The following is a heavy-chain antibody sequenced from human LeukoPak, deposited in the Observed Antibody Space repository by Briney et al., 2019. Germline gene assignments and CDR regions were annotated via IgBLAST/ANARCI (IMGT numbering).Heavy chain of an antibody. CDR3: VVGGDISSFDY. D-gene: IGHD3-9*01. CDR1: GGSISSGGYS. Sequence: PSETLSLSCAVSGGSISSGGYSWGWIRQPPGKGLEWFGYIYYSGSTYYNPSLKSRVTISVDRSKNQFYLKLSSVTAADTTVYYCVVGGDISSFDYWGQGTMVTVSS. J-gene: IGHJ4*02. V-gene: IGHV4-30-2*01. CDR2: IYYSGST.